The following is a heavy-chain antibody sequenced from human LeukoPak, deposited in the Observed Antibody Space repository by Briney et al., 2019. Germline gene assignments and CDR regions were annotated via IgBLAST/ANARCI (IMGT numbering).Heavy chain of an antibody. CDR3: ARVGGYSSGWYATYYYYMDV. CDR1: GGSISSNSYY. V-gene: IGHV4-39*07. J-gene: IGHJ6*03. D-gene: IGHD6-19*01. CDR2: IYHSGST. Sequence: SETLSLTCTVSGGSISSNSYYWDWIRQPPGKGLEWIGEIYHSGSTNYNPSLKSRVTISVDKSKNQFSLKLSSVTAADTAVYYCARVGGYSSGWYATYYYYMDVWGKGTTVTVSS.